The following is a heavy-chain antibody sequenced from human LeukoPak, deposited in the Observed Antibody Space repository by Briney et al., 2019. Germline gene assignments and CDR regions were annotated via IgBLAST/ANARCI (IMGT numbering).Heavy chain of an antibody. Sequence: GGSLRLSCAVSGFTFSSYAITWVRQAPGKGLEWVSAISDSGVNTYYADSVTGRFTISRDNSKNSLYLQMNSLRAEGTDVSYCAKGSAGGRNGMDVWGQGTKVTAPS. CDR1: GFTFSSYA. CDR2: ISDSGVNT. J-gene: IGHJ6*02. CDR3: AKGSAGGRNGMDV. V-gene: IGHV3-23*01. D-gene: IGHD2-15*01.